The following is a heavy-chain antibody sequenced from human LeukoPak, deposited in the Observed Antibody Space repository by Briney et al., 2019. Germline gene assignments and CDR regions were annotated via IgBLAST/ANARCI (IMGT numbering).Heavy chain of an antibody. Sequence: PGGSLRLSCAASGFTFSSYSMNWVRQAPGKGLEWVSSISSDSNYIYYADSVKGRFAISRDNAKNSLYLQMNSLRAEDTAVYYCAKDGVGIAAAGTFDYWGQGTLVTVSS. CDR2: ISSDSNYI. CDR3: AKDGVGIAAAGTFDY. CDR1: GFTFSSYS. V-gene: IGHV3-21*04. J-gene: IGHJ4*02. D-gene: IGHD6-13*01.